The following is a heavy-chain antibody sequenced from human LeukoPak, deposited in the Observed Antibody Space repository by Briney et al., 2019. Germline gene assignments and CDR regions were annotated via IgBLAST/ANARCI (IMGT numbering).Heavy chain of an antibody. V-gene: IGHV3-74*01. CDR2: INSDGSST. Sequence: PGGSLRLSCAASGFTFSSYWMHWVRQAPGKGLVWVSRINSDGSSTSYADSVKGRFTISRDNSKDTLYLQMNSLRAEDTAVYYCAKAGYDFWSGYYISFFDYWGQGTLVTVSS. J-gene: IGHJ4*02. D-gene: IGHD3-3*01. CDR1: GFTFSSYW. CDR3: AKAGYDFWSGYYISFFDY.